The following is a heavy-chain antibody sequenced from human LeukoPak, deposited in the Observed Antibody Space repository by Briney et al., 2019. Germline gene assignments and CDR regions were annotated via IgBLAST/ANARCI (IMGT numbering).Heavy chain of an antibody. V-gene: IGHV1-2*02. CDR3: ARVRGGSYSSFDY. CDR1: GYIFTRYY. D-gene: IGHD1-26*01. J-gene: IGHJ4*02. CDR2: INPNSGGT. Sequence: ASVTVSCKAYGYIFTRYYIHWVRQAPGQGLEWMGWINPNSGGTNYAQKFQGRVTMTRDTSISTAYMELSRLRSDDTAVYYCARVRGGSYSSFDYWGQGTLVTVSS.